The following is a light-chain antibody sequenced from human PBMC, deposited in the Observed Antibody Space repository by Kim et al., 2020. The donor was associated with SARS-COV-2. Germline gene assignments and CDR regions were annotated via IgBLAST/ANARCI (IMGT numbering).Light chain of an antibody. CDR3: QQYYSSPLT. CDR1: QSILSSSNNKNY. Sequence: DIVMTQSPDSLAVSLGERATINCKSSQSILSSSNNKNYLAWYQQKPGQPPKLLIYWASTRESGVPDRFGGSGSGTDFTLTISSLQAEDVAVYYCQQYYSSPLTFGGGAKVEIK. V-gene: IGKV4-1*01. CDR2: WAS. J-gene: IGKJ4*01.